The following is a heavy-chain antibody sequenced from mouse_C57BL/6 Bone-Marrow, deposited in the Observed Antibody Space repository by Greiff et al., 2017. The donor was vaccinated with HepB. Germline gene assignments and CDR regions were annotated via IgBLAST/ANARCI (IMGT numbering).Heavy chain of an antibody. CDR2: ISDGGSYT. J-gene: IGHJ4*01. D-gene: IGHD2-5*01. CDR1: GFTFSSYA. V-gene: IGHV5-4*01. CDR3: ARVNYSNPYYAMDY. Sequence: EVHLVESGGGLVKPGGSLKLSCAASGFTFSSYAMSWVRQTPEKRLEWVATISDGGSYTYYPDNVKGRFTISRDNAKNNLYLQMSHLKSEDTAMYYCARVNYSNPYYAMDYWGQGTSVTVSS.